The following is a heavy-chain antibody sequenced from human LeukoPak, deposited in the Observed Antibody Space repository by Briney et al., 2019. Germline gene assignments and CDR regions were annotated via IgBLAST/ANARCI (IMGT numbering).Heavy chain of an antibody. CDR3: ARSSGYYGSGEKRTNWFDP. D-gene: IGHD3-10*01. J-gene: IGHJ5*02. V-gene: IGHV4-34*01. CDR1: GGSFSDYY. Sequence: PSETLSLTCAVYGGSFSDYYWSWIRQPPGKGLEWIGEINHSGSTNYNPSLKSRVTISVDTSKNQFSLKLSSVTAADTAVYYCARSSGYYGSGEKRTNWFDPWGQGTLVTVSS. CDR2: INHSGST.